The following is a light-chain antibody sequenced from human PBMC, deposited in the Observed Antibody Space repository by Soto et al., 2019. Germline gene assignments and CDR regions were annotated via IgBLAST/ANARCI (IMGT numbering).Light chain of an antibody. CDR1: SSDVGGYNY. Sequence: QSVLTQPRSVSGSPGQSVTISCTGTSSDVGGYNYVSWYQQHPGKAPKLMIYDVSKRPSGVPYRFSGSKSGNTASLTISGLQAEDEADYFCCSYAGRYTYVFGTGTKVTVL. CDR2: DVS. CDR3: CSYAGRYTYV. J-gene: IGLJ1*01. V-gene: IGLV2-11*01.